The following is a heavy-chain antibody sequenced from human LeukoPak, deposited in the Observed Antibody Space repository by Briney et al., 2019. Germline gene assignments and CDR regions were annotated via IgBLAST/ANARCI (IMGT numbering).Heavy chain of an antibody. D-gene: IGHD6-19*01. CDR3: ARVGSSGWYYFDY. CDR1: GGSISSYY. J-gene: IGHJ4*02. CDR2: IYYSGST. V-gene: IGHV4-59*08. Sequence: SETLSLTCTVSGGSISSYYWSWIRQPPGKGLEWIGYIYYSGSTNYNPSLKSRVTISVDTSKNQFSLKLSSVTAADTAVYYCARVGSSGWYYFDYWGQGTLVTVSS.